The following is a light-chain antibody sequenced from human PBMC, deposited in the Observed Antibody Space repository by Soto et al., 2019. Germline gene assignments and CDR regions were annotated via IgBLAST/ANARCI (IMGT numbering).Light chain of an antibody. Sequence: EIVLTQSPGTLSLSPGERATLSCRASQSVSSSYLAWYQQKPGKAPRLLIYGASSRATGIPDRFSGSGSGTAFTFTISRLEPEDFAVYYCQQYGSSPWTFGQGTKVEIK. CDR3: QQYGSSPWT. CDR1: QSVSSSY. J-gene: IGKJ1*01. CDR2: GAS. V-gene: IGKV3-20*01.